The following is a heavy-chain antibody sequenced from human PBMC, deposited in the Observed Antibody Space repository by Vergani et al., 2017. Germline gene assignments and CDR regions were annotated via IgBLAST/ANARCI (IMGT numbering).Heavy chain of an antibody. CDR2: ISYDGSNK. J-gene: IGHJ5*02. CDR1: GFTFSSYG. Sequence: QVQLVESGGGVVQPGRSLRLSCAASGFTFSSYGMHWVRQAPGKGLEWVAVISYDGSNKYYAESVKGRFTISRDNSKNTLYLQMNSLRAEDTAVYYCAKDRSPGGNWFDPWGQGTLVTVSS. CDR3: AKDRSPGGNWFDP. V-gene: IGHV3-30*18. D-gene: IGHD1-14*01.